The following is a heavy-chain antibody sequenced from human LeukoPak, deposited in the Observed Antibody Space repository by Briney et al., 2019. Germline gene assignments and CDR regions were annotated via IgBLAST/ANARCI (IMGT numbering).Heavy chain of an antibody. CDR1: GFTVSSNY. Sequence: PGGSLRLSCAASGFTVSSNYMSWVRQAPGKGLEWVSVIYSGGSTHYADSVKGRFTISRDNSKNTLYLQMNSLRAEDTAVYYCATTSGAYYYDSSGLYGMDVWGQGTTVTVSS. D-gene: IGHD3-22*01. J-gene: IGHJ6*02. CDR3: ATTSGAYYYDSSGLYGMDV. CDR2: IYSGGST. V-gene: IGHV3-66*01.